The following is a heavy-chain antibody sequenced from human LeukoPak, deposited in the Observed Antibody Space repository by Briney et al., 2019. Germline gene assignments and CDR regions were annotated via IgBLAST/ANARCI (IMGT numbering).Heavy chain of an antibody. V-gene: IGHV1-8*03. CDR1: GYTFTSYD. CDR2: MNPNSGNT. D-gene: IGHD3-3*01. J-gene: IGHJ6*03. CDR3: ARAVSNTNYDFWSGYYGQGCMDV. Sequence: ASVKVSCKASGYTFTSYDINWVRQATGQGLEWMGWMNPNSGNTGYAQKFQGRVTLTRNTSISTAYMELSSLRSEDTAVYYCARAVSNTNYDFWSGYYGQGCMDVWGKGTTVTVSS.